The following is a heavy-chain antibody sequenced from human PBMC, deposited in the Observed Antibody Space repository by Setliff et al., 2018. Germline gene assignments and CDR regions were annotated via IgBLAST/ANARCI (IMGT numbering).Heavy chain of an antibody. CDR3: ARQPSAGAYHNPRPYYFDS. J-gene: IGHJ4*02. D-gene: IGHD3-10*01. CDR2: INYRGTT. Sequence: SETLSLSCTVSGGFVRDYYWNWIRQSPGKGLEWIGYINYRGTTNYNSSLKSRVTISIDTSNNQFSMNLRSVTAAETAVYICARQPSAGAYHNPRPYYFDSWGQGTLVTV. CDR1: GGFVRDYY. V-gene: IGHV4-59*02.